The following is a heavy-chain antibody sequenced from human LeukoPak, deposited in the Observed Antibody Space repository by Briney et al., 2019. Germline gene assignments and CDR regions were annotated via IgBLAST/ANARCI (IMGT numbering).Heavy chain of an antibody. J-gene: IGHJ4*02. Sequence: GASVTVSCTASGGTFSSYAISWVRQAPGQGLEWMGRIIPILGIANYAQKFQGRVTITADKSTSTAYMELSSLRSEDTAVYDCARRLEAAAGRWGQGTLVTVPS. CDR2: IIPILGIA. CDR3: ARRLEAAAGR. D-gene: IGHD6-13*01. V-gene: IGHV1-69*04. CDR1: GGTFSSYA.